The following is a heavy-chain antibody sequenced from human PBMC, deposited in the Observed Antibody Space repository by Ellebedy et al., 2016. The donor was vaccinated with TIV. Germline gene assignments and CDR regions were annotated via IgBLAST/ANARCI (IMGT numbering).Heavy chain of an antibody. V-gene: IGHV4-59*12. D-gene: IGHD2-15*01. CDR1: GGSISSYY. CDR3: ARGHRADCSGGSCYSPYYFDY. Sequence: SETLSLTXTVSGGSISSYYWSWIRQPPGKGLEWIGYIYYSGSTNYNPSLKSRVTISVDTSKNQFSLKLSSVTAADTAVYYCARGHRADCSGGSCYSPYYFDYWGQGTLVTVSS. J-gene: IGHJ4*02. CDR2: IYYSGST.